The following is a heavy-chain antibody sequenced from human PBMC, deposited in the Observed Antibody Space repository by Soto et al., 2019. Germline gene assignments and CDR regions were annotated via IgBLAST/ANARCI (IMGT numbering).Heavy chain of an antibody. V-gene: IGHV3-30*18. CDR1: GFHFSSYC. CDR2: ISYDGSNK. J-gene: IGHJ6*02. CDR3: AKDRSRTVRAPYYGLDA. D-gene: IGHD4-4*01. Sequence: GGSLRLSCAASGFHFSSYCMHWVRQPPGKGLEWDAAISYDGSNKYYADSVKGRFTISRDKSKNTLYLQMNSLRAEDTAVYYCAKDRSRTVRAPYYGLDAWGQGTTVTVSS.